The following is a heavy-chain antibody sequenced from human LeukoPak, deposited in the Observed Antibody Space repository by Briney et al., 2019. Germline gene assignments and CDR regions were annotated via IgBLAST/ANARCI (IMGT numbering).Heavy chain of an antibody. CDR1: GFAVRSNY. Sequence: PGGSLRLSCAASGFAVRSNYMSWVRQAPGKGLEWVSVPYSAGNTYYPDSVKGRFIISRDNSKNTLYLQMNSLRDEDTAVYYCARARDRWEVRGVFGDWGQGTLVTVYS. CDR3: ARARDRWEVRGVFGD. D-gene: IGHD1-26*01. V-gene: IGHV3-66*01. CDR2: PYSAGNT. J-gene: IGHJ4*02.